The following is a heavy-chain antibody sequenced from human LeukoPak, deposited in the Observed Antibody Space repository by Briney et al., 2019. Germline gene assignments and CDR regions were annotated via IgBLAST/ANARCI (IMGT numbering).Heavy chain of an antibody. Sequence: PGRSLRLSCAASGFTFDKYAMHWVRQAPGKGLEWVSLISGDAGTTRYADSVQGRFTISRDNSKDFLYLQMNSLRTEDTALYYCAKGRTTTLPDYWGQGTLVTVSS. CDR2: ISGDAGTT. CDR1: GFTFDKYA. V-gene: IGHV3-43*02. CDR3: AKGRTTTLPDY. J-gene: IGHJ4*02. D-gene: IGHD4-11*01.